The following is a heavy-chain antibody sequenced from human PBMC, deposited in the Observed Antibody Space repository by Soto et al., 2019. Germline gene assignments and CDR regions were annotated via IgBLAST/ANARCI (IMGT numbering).Heavy chain of an antibody. V-gene: IGHV3-11*01. CDR2: ISSSGTTI. J-gene: IGHJ4*02. CDR3: ARDLSSSSDY. Sequence: QVQLVESGGGLVKPGGSLRLSCAASGFTFSGYYMSWLRQAPGKGLEWVSYISSSGTTIKYADSVKGRFSISRDNTKNSVYLQMNSLRAEDTAVYYCARDLSSSSDYWGQGTLVTVSS. CDR1: GFTFSGYY. D-gene: IGHD6-6*01.